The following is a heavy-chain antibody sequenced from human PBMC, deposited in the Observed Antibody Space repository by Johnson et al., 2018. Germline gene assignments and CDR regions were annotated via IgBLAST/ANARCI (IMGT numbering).Heavy chain of an antibody. J-gene: IGHJ4*02. D-gene: IGHD6-19*01. V-gene: IGHV1-46*01. CDR2: INPSAGGA. CDR1: GYSFTDYL. CDR3: AREGPGQWLGY. Sequence: QVQLVQSGAEVKKPGASVKVSCKASGYSFTDYLIYWVRQAPGQRLEWMGGINPSAGGASYAQKFQGRVTMTRDTSTSTAFVELRSLTSEEPALYYCAREGPGQWLGYWGQGTLGTVSS.